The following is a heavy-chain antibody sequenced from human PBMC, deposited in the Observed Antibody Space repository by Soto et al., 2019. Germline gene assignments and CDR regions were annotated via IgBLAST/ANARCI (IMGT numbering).Heavy chain of an antibody. CDR2: INHSGST. Sequence: QVQLQQWGAGLLKPSETQSLTCAVYGGSFSGYYWSWIRQPPGKGLEWIGEINHSGSTNYNPSLKSRVTISVDTSKNQFPLKLSSVTAADTAVYYCARVVRLRYFDWLSPYFDYWGQGTLVTVSS. V-gene: IGHV4-34*01. CDR3: ARVVRLRYFDWLSPYFDY. CDR1: GGSFSGYY. D-gene: IGHD3-9*01. J-gene: IGHJ4*02.